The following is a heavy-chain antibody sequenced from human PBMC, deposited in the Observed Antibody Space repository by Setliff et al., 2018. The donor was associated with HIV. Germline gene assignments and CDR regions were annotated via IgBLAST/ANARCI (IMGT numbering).Heavy chain of an antibody. CDR1: GFTFSNAW. D-gene: IGHD3-22*01. V-gene: IGHV3-15*01. J-gene: IGHJ4*02. CDR2: IKSKTDGGTT. Sequence: GESLRLSCAASGFTFSNAWMSWVRQAPGKGLEWVGRIKSKTDGGTTDYAAPVKGRFTISRDDSKNTLYLQMNSLKTEDTAVYYCTTDGYPRYYYDSSGYYYSDYWGQGTLVTVSS. CDR3: TTDGYPRYYYDSSGYYYSDY.